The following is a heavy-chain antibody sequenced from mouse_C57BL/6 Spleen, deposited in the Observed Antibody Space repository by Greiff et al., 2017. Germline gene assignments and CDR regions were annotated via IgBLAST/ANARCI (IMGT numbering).Heavy chain of an antibody. CDR1: GFTFTGYW. Sequence: QVQLQQSGAELMKPGASLTLSCTATGFTFTGYWIEWVKQRPGHGLEWIGEILPGSGSTYYNEKFKGQATFTADTSSNTAYMQLSRLTTEDSAIYYCAKKGRLAAGDFDVGGTGTTVTVSS. V-gene: IGHV1-9*01. D-gene: IGHD1-1*01. CDR2: ILPGSGST. J-gene: IGHJ1*03. CDR3: AKKGRLAAGDFDV.